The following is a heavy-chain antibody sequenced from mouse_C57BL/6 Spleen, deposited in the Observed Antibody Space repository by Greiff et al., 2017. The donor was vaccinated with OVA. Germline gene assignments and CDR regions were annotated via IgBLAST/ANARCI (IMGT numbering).Heavy chain of an antibody. CDR3: AREGNYDVWFAY. CDR2: INPSNGCT. D-gene: IGHD2-4*01. CDR1: GYTFTSYW. J-gene: IGHJ3*01. V-gene: IGHV1-53*01. Sequence: QVQLQQPGTELVKPGASVKLSCKASGYTFTSYWMHWVKQRPGQGLEWIGNINPSNGCTNYNEKFKSKATLTVDKSSSTAYMQLSSLTSEDSAVYYCAREGNYDVWFAYWGQGTLVTVSA.